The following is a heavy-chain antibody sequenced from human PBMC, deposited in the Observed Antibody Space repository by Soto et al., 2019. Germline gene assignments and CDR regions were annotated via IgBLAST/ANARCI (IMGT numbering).Heavy chain of an antibody. D-gene: IGHD3-10*01. CDR3: ATSRRIWYYGSGIKTDGMDV. CDR2: IWYDGSNK. CDR1: GFTFSSYG. Sequence: PGGSLRLSCAASGFTFSSYGMHWVRQAPGKGLEWVAVIWYDGSNKYYADSVKGRFTISRDNSKNTLYLQMNSLRAEDTAVYYCATSRRIWYYGSGIKTDGMDVWGQGTTVTVSS. V-gene: IGHV3-33*01. J-gene: IGHJ6*02.